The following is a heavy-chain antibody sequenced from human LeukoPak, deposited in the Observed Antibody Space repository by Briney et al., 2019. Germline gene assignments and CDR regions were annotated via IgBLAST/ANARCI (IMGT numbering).Heavy chain of an antibody. Sequence: TGGSLRLSCAASGFTFSDYYMSWIRQAPGKGLEWVSYISSSGSTIYYADSVKGRFTISRDNAKNSLYLQMNSLRAEDTAVYYCARGPYYDSSGYYFDYWGQGTLVTVSS. J-gene: IGHJ4*02. CDR2: ISSSGSTI. CDR3: ARGPYYDSSGYYFDY. D-gene: IGHD3-22*01. V-gene: IGHV3-11*01. CDR1: GFTFSDYY.